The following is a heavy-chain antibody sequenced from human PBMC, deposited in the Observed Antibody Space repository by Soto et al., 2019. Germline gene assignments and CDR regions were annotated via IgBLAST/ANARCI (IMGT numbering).Heavy chain of an antibody. CDR2: INPNSGGT. CDR3: ARETAVRVYYYDSSGLGI. D-gene: IGHD3-22*01. CDR1: GYTFTGYY. Sequence: ASVKVSCKASGYTFTGYYMHWVRQAPGQGLEWMGWINPNSGGTNYAQKFQGWVTMTRDTSISTAYMELSRLRSDDTAVYYCARETAVRVYYYDSSGLGIWGQGTMVTV. J-gene: IGHJ3*02. V-gene: IGHV1-2*04.